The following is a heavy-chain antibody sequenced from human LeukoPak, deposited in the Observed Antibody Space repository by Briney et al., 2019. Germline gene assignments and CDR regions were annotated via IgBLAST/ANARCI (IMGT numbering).Heavy chain of an antibody. J-gene: IGHJ4*02. CDR3: ATSRTFDY. Sequence: PGGSLSLSCAASGFTFSSYWMHWVRQAPGKGLVWVSRINSNGSSTSYADSVKGRFPISRDNDKNTLYLQMISLRAEDTAVYYCATSRTFDYWGQGTLVTVSS. CDR2: INSNGSST. V-gene: IGHV3-74*01. CDR1: GFTFSSYW.